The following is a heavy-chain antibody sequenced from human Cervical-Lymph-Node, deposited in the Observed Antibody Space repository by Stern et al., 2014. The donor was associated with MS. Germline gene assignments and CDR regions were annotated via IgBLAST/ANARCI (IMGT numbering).Heavy chain of an antibody. CDR3: ARDTSSPERSDW. Sequence: EVQLVESGGGVIQPGGSLRLSCTASGFTGSRDYMTWVRPAPGKGLEWVSLITNVGSTFYTDSVKGRFTISRDDSKNTVYLHMTSLRAEDTAMYYCARDTSSPERSDWWGQGTLVTVSS. CDR2: ITNVGST. J-gene: IGHJ4*02. CDR1: GFTGSRDY. D-gene: IGHD1-1*01. V-gene: IGHV3-53*01.